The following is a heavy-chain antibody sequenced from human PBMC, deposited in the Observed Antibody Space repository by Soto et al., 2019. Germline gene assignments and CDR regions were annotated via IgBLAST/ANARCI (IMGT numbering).Heavy chain of an antibody. CDR1: GYSISSGYY. J-gene: IGHJ5*02. CDR3: ARSLLASSWYAGS. V-gene: IGHV4-38-2*01. Sequence: SETLSLTCVVSGYSISSGYYWGWIRQPPGKGLEWIGSIYHSGTTYYNPSLKSRVTISLDTSRNQFSLKLTSVTAADTAVYYCARSLLASSWYAGSWGQGTLVTVSS. CDR2: IYHSGTT. D-gene: IGHD6-13*01.